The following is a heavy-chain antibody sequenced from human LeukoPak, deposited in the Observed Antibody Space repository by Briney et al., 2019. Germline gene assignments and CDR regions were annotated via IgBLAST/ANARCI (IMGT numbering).Heavy chain of an antibody. CDR3: ARHPSCRGGSCYYWFDP. J-gene: IGHJ5*02. CDR2: IYPGDSDT. CDR1: GYSLTSYW. Sequence: GESLKISCKGSGYSLTSYWIGWVRQMPGKGLEWMGIIYPGDSDTRYSPSFQGQVTISADKSISTAYLQWSSLKASDTAMYYCARHPSCRGGSCYYWFDPWGQGTLVTVSS. D-gene: IGHD2-15*01. V-gene: IGHV5-51*01.